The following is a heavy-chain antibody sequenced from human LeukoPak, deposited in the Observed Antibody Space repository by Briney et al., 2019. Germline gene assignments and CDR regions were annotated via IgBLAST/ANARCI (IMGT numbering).Heavy chain of an antibody. V-gene: IGHV4-39*01. CDR3: ARRITISINWFDP. J-gene: IGHJ5*02. CDR2: IYYSGST. CDR1: GGSISSSSYY. D-gene: IGHD3-3*01. Sequence: SETLSLTCTVSGGSISSSSYYWGWIRQPPGKGLEWIGSIYYSGSTYYNPSLKSRVNISVDTSKNQFSLKLSSVTAADTAVYYCARRITISINWFDPWGQGTLVTVSS.